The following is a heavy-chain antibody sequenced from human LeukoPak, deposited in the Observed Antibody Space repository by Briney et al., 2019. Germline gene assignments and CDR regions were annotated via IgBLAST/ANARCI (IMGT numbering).Heavy chain of an antibody. CDR3: ARAGYGSGSYYNYYYYYYMDV. V-gene: IGHV4-34*01. CDR2: INHSGST. Sequence: PSETLSLTCAVHGGSFSGYYWSWIRQPPGKGLEWIGEINHSGSTNYNPSLKSRVTISVDTSKNQFSLKLSSVTAADTAVYYCARAGYGSGSYYNYYYYYYMDVWGKGTTVTVSS. CDR1: GGSFSGYY. J-gene: IGHJ6*03. D-gene: IGHD3-10*01.